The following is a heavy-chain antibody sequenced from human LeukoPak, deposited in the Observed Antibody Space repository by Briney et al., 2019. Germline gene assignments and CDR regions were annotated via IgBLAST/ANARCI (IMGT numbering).Heavy chain of an antibody. D-gene: IGHD5-18*01. CDR2: IKQDGSEK. Sequence: GGSLRLSCAASGFTFSSYWMSWVRQAPGKGLEWVANIKQDGSEKYYVDSVKGRFTISRDNAKNSLYLQMNSLRAEDTAVYYCARSHTPYSYGPPFDYWGQGTLVTVSS. CDR3: ARSHTPYSYGPPFDY. V-gene: IGHV3-7*01. J-gene: IGHJ4*02. CDR1: GFTFSSYW.